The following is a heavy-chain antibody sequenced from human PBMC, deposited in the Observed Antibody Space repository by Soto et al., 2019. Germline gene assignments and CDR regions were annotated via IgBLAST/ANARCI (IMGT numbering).Heavy chain of an antibody. CDR2: ISGSGENT. V-gene: IGHV3-23*01. J-gene: IGHJ4*02. D-gene: IGHD2-15*01. CDR3: AKEPTAVEPRDLFGGNPPADY. Sequence: EVQLLESGGALLQPGGSLRLSCAASGFTFSSYAMNWVRQTPGKGLQWVSAISGSGENTYYADSVKGRFTISRDNSKNMRYLHMNGVTVEDTAMYYCAKEPTAVEPRDLFGGNPPADYWCQGTLVTVSS. CDR1: GFTFSSYA.